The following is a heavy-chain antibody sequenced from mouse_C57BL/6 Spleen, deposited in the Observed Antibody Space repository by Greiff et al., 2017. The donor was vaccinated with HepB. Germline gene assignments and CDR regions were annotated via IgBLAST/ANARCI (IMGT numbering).Heavy chain of an antibody. CDR1: GYAFRSYW. D-gene: IGHD2-5*01. J-gene: IGHJ4*01. CDR2: IYPGDGDT. Sequence: VQLQQSGAELVKPGASVKISCKASGYAFRSYWMNWVKQRPGKGLEWIGQIYPGDGDTNYNGKFKGKATLTADKSSSTAYMQLSSLTSEDSAVYFCARRGYSNYEGAMDYWGQGTSVTVSS. CDR3: ARRGYSNYEGAMDY. V-gene: IGHV1-80*01.